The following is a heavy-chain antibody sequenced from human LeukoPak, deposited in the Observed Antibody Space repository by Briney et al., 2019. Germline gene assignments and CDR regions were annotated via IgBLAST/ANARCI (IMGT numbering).Heavy chain of an antibody. CDR1: GGSISSGGYY. CDR3: ASPPGTAMVTPLDAFDI. D-gene: IGHD5-18*01. J-gene: IGHJ3*02. Sequence: SQTLSLTCTVSGGSISSGGYYWSWIRQHPGKGLEWIGYIYYSGSTYYNPSLKSRVTISVDTSKNQFSLKLSSVTAADTAVYYCASPPGTAMVTPLDAFDIWGQGTMVTVSS. V-gene: IGHV4-31*03. CDR2: IYYSGST.